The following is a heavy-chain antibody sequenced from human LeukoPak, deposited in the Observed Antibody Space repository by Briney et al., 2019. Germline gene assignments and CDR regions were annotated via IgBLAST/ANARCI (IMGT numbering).Heavy chain of an antibody. Sequence: SETLSLTSTVSGGSISSYYWSWIRQPAGKGLEWIGRIYTSGSTNYNPSLKSRVTMSVDTSKNQFSLKLSSVTAADTAVYYCARDRRFLEWYPSHWYFDLWGRGTLVTVSS. D-gene: IGHD3-3*01. CDR2: IYTSGST. CDR1: GGSISSYY. CDR3: ARDRRFLEWYPSHWYFDL. J-gene: IGHJ2*01. V-gene: IGHV4-4*07.